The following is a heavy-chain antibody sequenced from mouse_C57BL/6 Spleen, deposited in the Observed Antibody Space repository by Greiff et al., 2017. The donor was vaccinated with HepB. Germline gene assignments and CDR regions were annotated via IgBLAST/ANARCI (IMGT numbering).Heavy chain of an antibody. CDR1: GYAFSSYW. CDR2: IYPGDGDT. Sequence: QVHVKQSGAELVKPGASVKISCKASGYAFSSYWMNWVKQRPGKGLEWIGQIYPGDGDTNYNGKFKGKATLTADKSSSTAYMQLSSLTSEDSAVYFCARSRDYGDFDYWGQGTTLTVSS. V-gene: IGHV1-80*01. J-gene: IGHJ2*01. D-gene: IGHD2-4*01. CDR3: ARSRDYGDFDY.